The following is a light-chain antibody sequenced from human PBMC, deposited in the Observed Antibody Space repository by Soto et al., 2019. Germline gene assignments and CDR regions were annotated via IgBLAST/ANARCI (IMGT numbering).Light chain of an antibody. V-gene: IGKV3D-20*01. J-gene: IGKJ5*01. CDR2: DAS. CDR1: ERVSSSY. Sequence: IVLTQSPATMSLSPGERATLSCGASERVSSSYVAWYQMKAGLAPRLLIHDASTRASGIPDRFRGSKSGTDFTLTIRGLENEDAALYYCQQYGSSPITFGQGTRLE. CDR3: QQYGSSPIT.